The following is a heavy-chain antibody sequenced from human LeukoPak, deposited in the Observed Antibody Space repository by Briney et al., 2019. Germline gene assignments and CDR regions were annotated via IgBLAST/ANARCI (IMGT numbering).Heavy chain of an antibody. V-gene: IGHV3-66*01. J-gene: IGHJ5*02. CDR2: IYSGGST. CDR3: AREGYCSSTSCYPFYWFDP. CDR1: GFTVSSNY. D-gene: IGHD2-2*01. Sequence: GGSLRLSCAASGFTVSSNYMSWVRQAPGKGLEWVSVIYSGGSTYYADSVKGRFTISRDNSKNTLYLQMNSLRAEDTAVYYCAREGYCSSTSCYPFYWFDPWGQGTLVTVSS.